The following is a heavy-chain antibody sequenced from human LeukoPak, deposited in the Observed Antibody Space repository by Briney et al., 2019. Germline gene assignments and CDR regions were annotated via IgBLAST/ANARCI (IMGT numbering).Heavy chain of an antibody. CDR3: ARGRSGGNVYAFDI. CDR2: ISGSGGST. V-gene: IGHV3-23*01. CDR1: GFTFSSYA. D-gene: IGHD2-15*01. Sequence: PGGSLRLSCAASGFTFSSYAMSWVRQAPGKGLEWVSAISGSGGSTYYADSVKGRFTISRDNSKNSLYLKMNSLTAEDRALYYCARGRSGGNVYAFDIWGQGTMVTVSS. J-gene: IGHJ3*02.